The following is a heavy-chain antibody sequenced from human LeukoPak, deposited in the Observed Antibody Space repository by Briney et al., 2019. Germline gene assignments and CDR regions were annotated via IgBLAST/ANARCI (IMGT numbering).Heavy chain of an antibody. CDR2: IIPIFGTA. V-gene: IGHV1-69*01. Sequence: ASVKVSCKASGGTFSSYAISWVRQAPGQGLEWMGGIIPIFGTANYAQKFQGRVTITADESTSTAYMELSSLRSEDTAVYYCARGGYSSSATINWFDPWGQGTLVTVSS. CDR3: ARGGYSSSATINWFDP. D-gene: IGHD6-6*01. CDR1: GGTFSSYA. J-gene: IGHJ5*02.